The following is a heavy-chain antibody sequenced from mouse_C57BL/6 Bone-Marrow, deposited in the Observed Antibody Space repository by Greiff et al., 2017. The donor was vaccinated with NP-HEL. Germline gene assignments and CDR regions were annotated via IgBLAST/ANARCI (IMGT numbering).Heavy chain of an antibody. J-gene: IGHJ1*03. V-gene: IGHV1-39*01. Sequence: VQLKQSGPELVKPGASVKISCKASGYSFTDYNMNWVKQSNGKSLEWIGAINPNYGTTSYNQKFKGKATLTVDQSSSTAYMQLNSLTSEDSAVYYCASYSNYVWYFDVWGTGTTVTVSS. CDR2: INPNYGTT. CDR3: ASYSNYVWYFDV. D-gene: IGHD2-5*01. CDR1: GYSFTDYN.